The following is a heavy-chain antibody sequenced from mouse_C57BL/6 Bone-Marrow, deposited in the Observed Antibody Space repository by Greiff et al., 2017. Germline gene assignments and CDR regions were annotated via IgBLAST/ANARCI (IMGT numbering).Heavy chain of an antibody. V-gene: IGHV1-63*01. J-gene: IGHJ4*01. CDR1: GYTFTNYC. Sequence: QVQLQQSGAELVRPGTSVKMSCKASGYTFTNYCIGWAKQRPGHGLEWIGDIYPGSGYTNYNEKFKGKATLTADKSSSTAYMQFSSLTSEDSAIYYCARGYAMAYLGQGTSVTVSS. CDR3: ARGYAMAY. CDR2: IYPGSGYT.